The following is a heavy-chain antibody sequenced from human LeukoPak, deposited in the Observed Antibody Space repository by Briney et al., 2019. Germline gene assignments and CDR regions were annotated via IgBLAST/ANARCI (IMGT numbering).Heavy chain of an antibody. V-gene: IGHV1-46*01. CDR3: ARDLAEDDILTGYPDY. CDR2: INPSGGST. Sequence: ASVKVPCKASGYTFTSYYMHWVRQAPGQGLEWMGIINPSGGSTSYAQKFQGRVTMTRDTSTSTVYMELSSLRSEDTAVYYCARDLAEDDILTGYPDYWGQGTLVTVSS. CDR1: GYTFTSYY. D-gene: IGHD3-9*01. J-gene: IGHJ4*02.